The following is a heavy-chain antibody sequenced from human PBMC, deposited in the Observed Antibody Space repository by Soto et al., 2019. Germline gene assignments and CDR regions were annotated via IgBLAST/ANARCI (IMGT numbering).Heavy chain of an antibody. CDR1: GGSISSGGYS. CDR2: IYHSGST. V-gene: IGHV4-30-2*01. D-gene: IGHD3-10*01. CDR3: ARAHSYYYGSGSYGAFDI. Sequence: SETLSLTCGVSGGSISSGGYSWSWIRQPPGKGLEWIGYIYHSGSTYYNPSLKSRVTISVDRSKNQFSLKLSSVTAADTAVYYCARAHSYYYGSGSYGAFDIWGQGTMVTVSS. J-gene: IGHJ3*02.